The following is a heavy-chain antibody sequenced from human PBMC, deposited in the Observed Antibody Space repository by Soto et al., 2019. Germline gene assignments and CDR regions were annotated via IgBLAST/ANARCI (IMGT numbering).Heavy chain of an antibody. Sequence: GGSLRLSCTASGFTFGDYAMSWFRQAPGKGLEWVGFIRSKAYGGTTEYAASVKGRFTISRDDSKSIAYLQMNSLKTEDTAVYYCTTSHWITGTTLDLDAFDIWGQGTMVTVS. J-gene: IGHJ3*02. CDR3: TTSHWITGTTLDLDAFDI. CDR1: GFTFGDYA. CDR2: IRSKAYGGTT. V-gene: IGHV3-49*03. D-gene: IGHD1-20*01.